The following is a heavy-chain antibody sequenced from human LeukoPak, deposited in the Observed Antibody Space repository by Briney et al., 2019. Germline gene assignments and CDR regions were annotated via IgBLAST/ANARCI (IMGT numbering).Heavy chain of an antibody. CDR1: GFTLSSYA. Sequence: GGSLRLSCAASGFTLSSYAMSWVRQAPGKGLEWVSAISVSGNTYHADSVKGRFTISRDNAKNSLYLQMNSLRAEDTAVYYCARESRSITMVRGVRYYYYYMDVWGKGTTVTISS. V-gene: IGHV3-23*01. CDR3: ARESRSITMVRGVRYYYYYMDV. CDR2: ISVSGNT. D-gene: IGHD3-10*01. J-gene: IGHJ6*03.